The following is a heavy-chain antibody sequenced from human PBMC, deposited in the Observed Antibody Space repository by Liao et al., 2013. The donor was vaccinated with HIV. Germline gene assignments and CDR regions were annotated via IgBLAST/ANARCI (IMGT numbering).Heavy chain of an antibody. CDR3: ARGFRLRLGLVDY. Sequence: QVQLQESGPGLVKPSQTLSLTCTVSGGSISSGSYYWSWIRQPAGKGLEWIGRIYTSGSTNYNPSLKSRVTISVDRSKNQFSLKLSSVTAADTAVYYCARGFRLRLGLVDYWGQGTLVTVSS. CDR2: IYTSGST. CDR1: GGSISSGSYY. D-gene: IGHD3-16*01. V-gene: IGHV4-61*02. J-gene: IGHJ4*02.